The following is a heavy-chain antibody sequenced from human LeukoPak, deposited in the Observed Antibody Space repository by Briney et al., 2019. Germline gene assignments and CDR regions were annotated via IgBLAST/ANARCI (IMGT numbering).Heavy chain of an antibody. Sequence: GGSLRLSCAASGFTFDDYAMHWVRQAPGKGLEWVSLISWDGGSTYYADSVKGRFTISRDNSKNSLYLQMNSLRAEDTVLYYCAKDSAGAAGSNYYYGMDVWGKGTTVTVSS. CDR3: AKDSAGAAGSNYYYGMDV. CDR1: GFTFDDYA. J-gene: IGHJ6*04. D-gene: IGHD6-13*01. CDR2: ISWDGGST. V-gene: IGHV3-43D*04.